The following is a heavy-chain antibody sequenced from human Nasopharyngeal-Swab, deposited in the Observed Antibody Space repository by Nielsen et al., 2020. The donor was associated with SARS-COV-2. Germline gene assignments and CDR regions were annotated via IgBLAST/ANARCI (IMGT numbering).Heavy chain of an antibody. D-gene: IGHD3-22*01. CDR2: IYPGSYDT. CDR1: GYRFISYW. V-gene: IGHV5-51*01. J-gene: IGHJ3*02. Sequence: ESLKISCKGSGYRFISYWIGWVRQMPGKGLEWMGIIYPGSYDTRYRPSFQGRVTISADKSINTAYLPWSSLKASDTAMYYCARTAIEGGYYRGDAFYIWGQGTMVTVSS. CDR3: ARTAIEGGYYRGDAFYI.